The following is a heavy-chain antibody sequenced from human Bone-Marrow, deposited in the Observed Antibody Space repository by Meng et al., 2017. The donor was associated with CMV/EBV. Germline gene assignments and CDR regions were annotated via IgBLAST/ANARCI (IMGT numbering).Heavy chain of an antibody. CDR1: GGAFSSYA. D-gene: IGHD5-18*01. Sequence: SVKVSCKASGGAFSSYAISWVRQAPGQGLEWMGGIIPILGIANYAQKFQGRVTITADKSTSTAYMELSSLRSEDTAVYYCARGGGYSYGHNWFDPWGQGTLVTVYS. V-gene: IGHV1-69*10. CDR2: IIPILGIA. CDR3: ARGGGYSYGHNWFDP. J-gene: IGHJ5*02.